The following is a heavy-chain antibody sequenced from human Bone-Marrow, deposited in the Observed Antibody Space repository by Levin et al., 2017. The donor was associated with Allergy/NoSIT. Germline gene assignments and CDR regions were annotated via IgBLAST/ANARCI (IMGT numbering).Heavy chain of an antibody. CDR2: ISWNSGSI. Sequence: TGESLKISCAASGFTFDDYAMHWVRQAPGKGLEWVSGISWNSGSIGYADSVKGRFTISRDNAKNSLYLQMNSLRAEDTALYYCAKAPRLDSGFDPWGQGTLVTVSS. D-gene: IGHD6-6*01. J-gene: IGHJ5*02. CDR1: GFTFDDYA. CDR3: AKAPRLDSGFDP. V-gene: IGHV3-9*01.